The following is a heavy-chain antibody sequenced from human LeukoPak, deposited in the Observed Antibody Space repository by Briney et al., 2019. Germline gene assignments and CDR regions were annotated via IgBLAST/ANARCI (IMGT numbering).Heavy chain of an antibody. CDR2: ISSSSTYI. V-gene: IGHV3-21*01. Sequence: PGGSLRLSCAASGFSFRSYSMNWVRQAPGKGLEWVSFISSSSTYIYYADSMKGRFTISRDNAKNSLYLQMNSLRAEDTAVYYCARDLPLRGSRGAFDIWGQGTMVTVSS. D-gene: IGHD3-3*01. CDR1: GFSFRSYS. J-gene: IGHJ3*02. CDR3: ARDLPLRGSRGAFDI.